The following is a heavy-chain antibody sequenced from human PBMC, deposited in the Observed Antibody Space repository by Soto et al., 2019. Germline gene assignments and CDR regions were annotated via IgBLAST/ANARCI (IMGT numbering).Heavy chain of an antibody. CDR2: ISSSGSTI. CDR1: GFTFSSYE. D-gene: IGHD6-6*01. Sequence: PGGSLRLSCAASGFTFSSYEMNWVRQAPGKGLEWVSYISSSGSTIYYADSVKGRFTISRDNAKTSLYPQMNSLRAGDTAFYYCARDPPPPEYSSSEGHYYGMDVWGQGTTVTV. J-gene: IGHJ6*02. V-gene: IGHV3-48*03. CDR3: ARDPPPPEYSSSEGHYYGMDV.